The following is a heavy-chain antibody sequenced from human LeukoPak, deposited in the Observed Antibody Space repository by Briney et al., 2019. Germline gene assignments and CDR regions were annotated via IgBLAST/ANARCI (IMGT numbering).Heavy chain of an antibody. CDR1: GYTFTGYY. V-gene: IGHV1-2*02. CDR2: INPNSGGT. Sequence: ASVKVSCKASGYTFTGYYMHWGRQAPGQGLEWMGWINPNSGGTNYAQKFQGRVTMTRDTSISTAYMELSRLRSDDTAVYYCARDLGTAMVRYYFDYWGQGTLVTVSS. D-gene: IGHD5-18*01. J-gene: IGHJ4*02. CDR3: ARDLGTAMVRYYFDY.